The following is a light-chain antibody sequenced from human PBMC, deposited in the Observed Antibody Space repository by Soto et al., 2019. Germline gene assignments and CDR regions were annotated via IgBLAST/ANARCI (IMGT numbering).Light chain of an antibody. CDR1: QSIRND. J-gene: IGKJ1*01. Sequence: AIQMTQSPSSLSASLGDRVTITCRASQSIRNDLGWYQQKPGQAPKLLIYAASSLQSGVPSRFSGSGSGTDFTLTISSLQPEDFATYYCLQHYNYPRTFGQGTKVEIK. CDR2: AAS. V-gene: IGKV1-6*01. CDR3: LQHYNYPRT.